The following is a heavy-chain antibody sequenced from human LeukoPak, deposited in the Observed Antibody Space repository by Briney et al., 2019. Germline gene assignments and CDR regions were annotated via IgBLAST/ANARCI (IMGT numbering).Heavy chain of an antibody. CDR1: GFTFSSYA. D-gene: IGHD5-12*01. V-gene: IGHV3-30*04. CDR3: ARVSEWDIVATPERYFDY. CDR2: ISYDGSNK. J-gene: IGHJ4*02. Sequence: GSLLLSCAASGFTFSSYAMHWVRQAPGKGLEWVAVISYDGSNKYYADSVKGRFTISRDNSKNTLYLQMNSLRAEDTAVYYCARVSEWDIVATPERYFDYWGQGTLVTVSS.